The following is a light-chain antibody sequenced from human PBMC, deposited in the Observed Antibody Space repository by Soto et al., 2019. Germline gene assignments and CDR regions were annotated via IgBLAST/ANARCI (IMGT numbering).Light chain of an antibody. CDR1: ESSDSW. CDR2: AAS. V-gene: IGKV1-5*01. Sequence: DIQMTQSPSPLSASGGDTVTITFRGGESSDSWLVWYQQKQGKAPKHLLFAASSLVRGVPSRFSSSGSGTEFSITISSLQPDDFATYYCQQYNSYSVTFGQGTKVDIK. CDR3: QQYNSYSVT. J-gene: IGKJ1*01.